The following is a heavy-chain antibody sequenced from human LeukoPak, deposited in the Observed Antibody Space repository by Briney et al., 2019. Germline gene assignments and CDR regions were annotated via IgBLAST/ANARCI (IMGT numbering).Heavy chain of an antibody. J-gene: IGHJ4*02. CDR3: AGRFLEWLLDY. V-gene: IGHV4-39*01. D-gene: IGHD3-3*01. CDR1: GGSTSSSSYY. Sequence: SETLSLTCTVSGGSTSSSSYYWGWIRQPPGKGLGWIGTIYYSGSTYYNPSLKSRVTISVDTSKNQFSLKLSSVTAADTAVYYCAGRFLEWLLDYWGQGTLVTVSS. CDR2: IYYSGST.